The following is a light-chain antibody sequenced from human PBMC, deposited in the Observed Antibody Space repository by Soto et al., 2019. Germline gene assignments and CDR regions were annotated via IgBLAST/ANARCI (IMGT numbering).Light chain of an antibody. CDR2: GAS. CDR1: QSVSSN. V-gene: IGKV3-15*01. CDR3: QQYNHWPLM. J-gene: IGKJ1*01. Sequence: EIVMTQSPATLSVSPGERATLSCRASQSVSSNLVWYQQKPGQAPRLLIYGASTRATGIPARFSGSGSGTEFTLTISSLQSEDFALYYCQQYNHWPLMFGQGTRVEI.